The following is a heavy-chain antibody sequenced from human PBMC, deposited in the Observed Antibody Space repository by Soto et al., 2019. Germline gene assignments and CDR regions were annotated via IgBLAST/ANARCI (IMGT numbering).Heavy chain of an antibody. D-gene: IGHD2-2*02. CDR1: GFTFSSYE. J-gene: IGHJ6*02. CDR3: ARDIVVVSAAIGPEYYYGMAV. CDR2: ISSSGSTI. V-gene: IGHV3-48*03. Sequence: GGSLRLSCAASGFTFSSYEMNWVRQAPGKGLEWVSYISSSGSTIYYADSVKGRFTISIDNAKNSLYLQMNSLRAEDTAVYYCARDIVVVSAAIGPEYYYGMAVWGRGTTVTLSS.